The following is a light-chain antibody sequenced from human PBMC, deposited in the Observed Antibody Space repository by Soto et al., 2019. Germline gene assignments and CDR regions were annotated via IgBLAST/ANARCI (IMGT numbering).Light chain of an antibody. CDR1: QSVSSSY. J-gene: IGKJ1*01. Sequence: EIVLTQSPGTLSLSPGERATLSCRASQSVSSSYLAWYQQKPGQAPRLLIYGASSRATGIPDRFSGSGSVTDFTLTISRLEPEDFAVYYCQQYGSSPWWTYGQGTKVEIK. V-gene: IGKV3-20*01. CDR2: GAS. CDR3: QQYGSSPWWT.